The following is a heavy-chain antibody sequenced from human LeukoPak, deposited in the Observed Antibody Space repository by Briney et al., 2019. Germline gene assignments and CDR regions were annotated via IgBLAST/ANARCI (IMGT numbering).Heavy chain of an antibody. CDR1: GGSLSSTNW. CDR2: FHLDGRT. CDR3: AREGGFYRPLDY. V-gene: IGHV4-4*02. D-gene: IGHD6-25*01. Sequence: SESLSLTCGVSGGSLSSTNWWTWIRKPPGKGLEWIGEFHLDGRTNSNPSLKSRLTMSVDLSENHVSLKLTSVTAADTAVYYCAREGGFYRPLDYSGQGTLVTVSS. J-gene: IGHJ4*02.